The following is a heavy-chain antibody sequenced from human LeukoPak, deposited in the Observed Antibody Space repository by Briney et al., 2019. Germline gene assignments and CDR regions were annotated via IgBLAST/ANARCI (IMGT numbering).Heavy chain of an antibody. Sequence: GASVKVSCKASGYTFTSYGISWVRQAPGQGLEWMGWISAYNVNTNYAQKLQGRVTMTTDTSTSTAYMELRSLRSDDTAVYYCARETVYYDILTGYVYWGQGTLVTVSS. J-gene: IGHJ4*02. CDR1: GYTFTSYG. V-gene: IGHV1-18*01. D-gene: IGHD3-9*01. CDR2: ISAYNVNT. CDR3: ARETVYYDILTGYVY.